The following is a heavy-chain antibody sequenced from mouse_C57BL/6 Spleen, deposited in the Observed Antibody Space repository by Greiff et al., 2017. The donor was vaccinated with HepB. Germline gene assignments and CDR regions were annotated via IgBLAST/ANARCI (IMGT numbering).Heavy chain of an antibody. CDR1: GFSLTSYG. J-gene: IGHJ1*03. CDR2: IWSGGST. Sequence: VQLQESGPGLVQPSQSLSITCTVSGFSLTSYGVHWVRQSPGKGLEWLGVIWSGGSTDYNAAFISRLSISKDNSKSQVFFKMNSLQADDTAIYYCANTVVAKNWYFDVWGTGTTVTVSS. V-gene: IGHV2-2*01. CDR3: ANTVVAKNWYFDV. D-gene: IGHD1-1*01.